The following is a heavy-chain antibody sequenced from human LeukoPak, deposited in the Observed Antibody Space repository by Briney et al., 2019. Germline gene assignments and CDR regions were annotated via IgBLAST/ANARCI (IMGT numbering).Heavy chain of an antibody. CDR3: TRVVAAAGPGLYYYYYGIDV. J-gene: IGHJ6*02. CDR2: IRSKAYGGTT. Sequence: PGRSLRLSCTASGFTFGEYAMSWVRQAPGKGLEWVGFIRSKAYGGTTEYAASVKGRFTISRDDSKSVAYLQMNSLRTEDTAVYYCTRVVAAAGPGLYYYYYGIDVWGQGTTVTVSS. D-gene: IGHD6-13*01. V-gene: IGHV3-49*04. CDR1: GFTFGEYA.